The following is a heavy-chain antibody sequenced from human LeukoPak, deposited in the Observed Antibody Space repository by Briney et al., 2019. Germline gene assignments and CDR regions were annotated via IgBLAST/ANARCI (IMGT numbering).Heavy chain of an antibody. Sequence: ASVKVSCKASGGTFISYAISWVRQAPGQGLEWMGGIIPIFGTANYAQKFQGRVTITADESTSTAYMELSSLRSEDTAVDYCARGLKLGTSLVYWGQGTLVTVSS. J-gene: IGHJ4*02. D-gene: IGHD2-8*02. CDR1: GGTFISYA. V-gene: IGHV1-69*01. CDR2: IIPIFGTA. CDR3: ARGLKLGTSLVY.